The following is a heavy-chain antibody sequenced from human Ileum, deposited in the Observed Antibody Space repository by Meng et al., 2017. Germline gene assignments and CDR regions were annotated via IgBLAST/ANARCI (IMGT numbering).Heavy chain of an antibody. CDR1: GFTVRSNY. Sequence: EVQLVESGGGLIQPGGSLRLACAAYGFTVRSNYMSWVRQAPGKGLEWVSVIYSGGNTYYADSVKGRFTISRDNSKNTLYLQMNSLRAEDTAVYYCAAGKGTGEEDYWGQGTLVTVSS. CDR3: AAGKGTGEEDY. J-gene: IGHJ4*02. D-gene: IGHD7-27*01. V-gene: IGHV3-53*01. CDR2: IYSGGNT.